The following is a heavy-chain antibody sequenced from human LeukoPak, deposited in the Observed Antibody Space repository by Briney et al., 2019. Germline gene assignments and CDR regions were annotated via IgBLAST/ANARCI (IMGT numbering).Heavy chain of an antibody. Sequence: PGGSLRLSCAASGFSFSSYWMSWVRRQAPGKGLEWVATIKLDGSEKYYVDSVKGRFTISRDNARNSLFLQMISLRAEDTAVYYCARDRSDILTGYNDAFDIWGQGTMVTVSS. CDR3: ARDRSDILTGYNDAFDI. CDR1: GFSFSSYW. J-gene: IGHJ3*02. D-gene: IGHD3-9*01. CDR2: IKLDGSEK. V-gene: IGHV3-7*01.